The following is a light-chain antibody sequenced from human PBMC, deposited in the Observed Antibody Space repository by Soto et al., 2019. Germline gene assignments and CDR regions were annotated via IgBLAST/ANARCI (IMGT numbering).Light chain of an antibody. V-gene: IGKV1-39*01. CDR2: AAS. J-gene: IGKJ5*01. CDR3: QQTYSSPIT. CDR1: QIVDTS. Sequence: DIQMTQSPSSLSASVGNSVTVTCRASQIVDTSLNWYQQKPGKAPQLLIYAASSLQSGVPSRLSGSGSATYFTLTISNLQPEYFAGYYCQQTYSSPITFGQGTRLEIK.